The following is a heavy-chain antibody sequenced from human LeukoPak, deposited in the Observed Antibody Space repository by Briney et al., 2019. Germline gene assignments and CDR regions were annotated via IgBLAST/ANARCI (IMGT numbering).Heavy chain of an antibody. CDR2: ISGSSTTI. CDR3: ARDDSPFDY. J-gene: IGHJ4*02. V-gene: IGHV3-48*01. CDR1: GFTVSSNY. Sequence: GGSLRLSCAASGFTVSSNYMSWVRQAPGKGLEWVSYISGSSTTIYYADSVKGRFTISRDNGKNSLYLQMNSLRAEDTAVYYCARDDSPFDYWGQGTLVTVSS. D-gene: IGHD2-15*01.